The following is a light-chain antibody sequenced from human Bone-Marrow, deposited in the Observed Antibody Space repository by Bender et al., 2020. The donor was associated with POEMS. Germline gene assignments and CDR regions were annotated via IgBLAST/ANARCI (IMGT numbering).Light chain of an antibody. CDR1: TSDVGGYKF. CDR2: DDT. V-gene: IGLV2-11*01. CDR3: CAYAGSYTFV. Sequence: QSALTQPASVSGSPGQSITISCTGTTSDVGGYKFVSWYQHHPGKVPKLLIYDDTERPSGVPDRFSGSKSGNTASLTISGLQAEDEADYYCCAYAGSYTFVFGSGTKVTVL. J-gene: IGLJ1*01.